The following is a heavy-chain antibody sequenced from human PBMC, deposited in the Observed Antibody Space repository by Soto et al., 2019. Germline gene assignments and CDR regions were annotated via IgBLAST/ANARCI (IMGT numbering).Heavy chain of an antibody. CDR1: GGSISIYY. CDR3: ARVSVGDYYYYYGMDV. D-gene: IGHD3-16*01. Sequence: SETLSLTCTVSGGSISIYYWSWIRHPPGKGLEWIGYIYYSGSTNYNPSLKSRVTISVDTSKNQFSLKLSSVTAADTAVYYCARVSVGDYYYYYGMDVWGQGTTVTVSS. J-gene: IGHJ6*02. CDR2: IYYSGST. V-gene: IGHV4-59*01.